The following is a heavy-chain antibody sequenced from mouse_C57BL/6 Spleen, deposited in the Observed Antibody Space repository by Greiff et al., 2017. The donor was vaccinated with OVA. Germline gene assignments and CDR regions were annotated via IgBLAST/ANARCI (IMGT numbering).Heavy chain of an antibody. D-gene: IGHD3-2*02. Sequence: VHVKQSGAELVKPGASVKLSCTASGFNIKDYYMHWVKQRTEQGLEWIGRIDPEDGETKYAPKFQGKATITADTSSNTAYLQLSSLTSEDTAVYYCALVYSSGYVGGAMDYWGQGTSVTVSS. V-gene: IGHV14-2*01. CDR1: GFNIKDYY. CDR2: IDPEDGET. J-gene: IGHJ4*01. CDR3: ALVYSSGYVGGAMDY.